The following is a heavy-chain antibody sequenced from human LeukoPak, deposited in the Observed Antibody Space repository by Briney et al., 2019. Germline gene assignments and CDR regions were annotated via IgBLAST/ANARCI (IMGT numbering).Heavy chain of an antibody. CDR1: GFTFSNYW. CDR3: TRDTGCPGGTCYSFYDY. D-gene: IGHD2-15*01. J-gene: IGHJ4*02. CDR2: IKQDGTEK. Sequence: GGSLRLSCAASGFTFSNYWMTWVRQAPGKGLEWVANIKQDGTEKYYVDSVKGRFTISRDNAENSLYLQMNSLRAEDRAVYYCTRDTGCPGGTCYSFYDYWGQGTLVTVSS. V-gene: IGHV3-7*01.